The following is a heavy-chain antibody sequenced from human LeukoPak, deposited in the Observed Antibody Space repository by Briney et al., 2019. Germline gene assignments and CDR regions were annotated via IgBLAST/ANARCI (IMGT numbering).Heavy chain of an antibody. D-gene: IGHD3-16*01. J-gene: IGHJ4*02. Sequence: SETLSLTCAVYGGSFSGYHWSWIRQPPGKGLEWIGEINHSGSTNYNPSLKSRVTISVDTSKNQFSLKLNSVTATDTAVYYCARHYGPWGQGTLVTVSS. CDR1: GGSFSGYH. V-gene: IGHV4-34*01. CDR3: ARHYGP. CDR2: INHSGST.